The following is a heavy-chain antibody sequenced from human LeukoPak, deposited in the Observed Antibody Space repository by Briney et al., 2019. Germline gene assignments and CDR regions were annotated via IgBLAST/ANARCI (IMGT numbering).Heavy chain of an antibody. CDR2: IIPIFGTA. D-gene: IGHD2-2*01. CDR1: GGTFSSYA. J-gene: IGHJ6*03. V-gene: IGHV1-69*13. CDR3: ARTYQLLTYYYYYMDV. Sequence: SVKVSCKASGGTFSSYAISWVRQAPGQGLEWMGGIIPIFGTANYAQKFQGRVTITADESTSTAHMELSSLRSEDTAVYYCARTYQLLTYYYYYMDVWGKGTTVTVSS.